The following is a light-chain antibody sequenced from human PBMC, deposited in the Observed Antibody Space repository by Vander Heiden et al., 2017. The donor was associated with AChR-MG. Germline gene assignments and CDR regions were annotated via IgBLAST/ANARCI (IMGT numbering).Light chain of an antibody. CDR2: DVS. Sequence: QSALTQPASVSGVPGQSITFSITGTRSDVGGFNYVCCYHQHPPKAPRLLVFDVSKLASGVSARFSASKSGNTASLTISGLQREDEADYYCSADTDNNHLVFGRGTKVTVL. J-gene: IGLJ2*01. CDR1: RSDVGGFNY. V-gene: IGLV2-14*01. CDR3: SADTDNNHLV.